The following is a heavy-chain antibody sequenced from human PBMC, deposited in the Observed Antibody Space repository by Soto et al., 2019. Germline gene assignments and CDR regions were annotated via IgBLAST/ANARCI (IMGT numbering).Heavy chain of an antibody. CDR2: IIPILGIA. V-gene: IGHV1-69*02. CDR1: GGTFSSYT. D-gene: IGHD2-2*01. CDR3: ARVPDIVVVPAALTYYYYGMDV. J-gene: IGHJ6*02. Sequence: QVQLVQSGAEVKKPGSSVKVSCKASGGTFSSYTISWVRQAPGQGLEWMGRIIPILGIANYAQKFQGRVTITADKSTSTAYMELSSLRSEDTAVYYCARVPDIVVVPAALTYYYYGMDVWGQGTTVTVSS.